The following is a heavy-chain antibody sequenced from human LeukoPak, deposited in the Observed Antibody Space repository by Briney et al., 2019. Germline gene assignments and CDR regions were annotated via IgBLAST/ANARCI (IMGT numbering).Heavy chain of an antibody. CDR2: IYYSGST. CDR1: GDSISSYY. Sequence: PSETLSLTCTVSGDSISSYYWSWIRQPPGKGLEWIGYIYYSGSTNYNPSLKSRVTISVDTSKNQFSLKLSSVTAADTAVYYCARGGSEYLVFPRFDYWGQGTLVTVSS. D-gene: IGHD2-2*02. J-gene: IGHJ4*02. V-gene: IGHV4-59*01. CDR3: ARGGSEYLVFPRFDY.